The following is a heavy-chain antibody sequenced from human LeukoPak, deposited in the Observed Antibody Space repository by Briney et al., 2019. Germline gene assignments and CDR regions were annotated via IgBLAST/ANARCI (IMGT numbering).Heavy chain of an antibody. J-gene: IGHJ4*02. V-gene: IGHV3-9*01. D-gene: IGHD1-26*01. CDR2: LRWNSGRI. Sequence: GGSLTLFCAPSGSTFDDYAMHWVRHAPGRGLEWVSGLRWNSGRIGYAHSVKGRFTIYRDNYKNTLYLQMNSLRAEDTAVYYCEREGVVGAFYYWGQGTLVAVSS. CDR3: EREGVVGAFYY. CDR1: GSTFDDYA.